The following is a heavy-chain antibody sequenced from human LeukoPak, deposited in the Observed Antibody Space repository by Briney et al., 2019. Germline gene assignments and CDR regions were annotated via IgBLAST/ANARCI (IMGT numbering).Heavy chain of an antibody. Sequence: ASVKVSCKTSGGTFGSHAFSWVRQAPGHGLEWMGGILPIFGAPNYAQKFQGRVTITADEATNTVYMELTRLRSEDTAVYYCARASKGGHGYNPPPGYWGQGTLVTVSS. CDR3: ARASKGGHGYNPPPGY. J-gene: IGHJ4*02. D-gene: IGHD5-24*01. CDR2: ILPIFGAP. CDR1: GGTFGSHA. V-gene: IGHV1-69*01.